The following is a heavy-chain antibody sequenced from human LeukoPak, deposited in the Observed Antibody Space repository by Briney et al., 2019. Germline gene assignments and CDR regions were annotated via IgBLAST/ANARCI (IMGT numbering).Heavy chain of an antibody. CDR1: GFTFDRFT. D-gene: IGHD2-21*02. J-gene: IGHJ4*02. CDR3: AKEVDCPSDCLFFHY. Sequence: PGGSLRLSCAASGFTFDRFTIHWVRQTPGKGLERVSVINRRGHTFYADSVKGRCTISRDNSRNSVFLQMNSLRPEDTALYHCAKEVDCPSDCLFFHYWGQGTLVTVSS. CDR2: INRRGHT. V-gene: IGHV3-43*01.